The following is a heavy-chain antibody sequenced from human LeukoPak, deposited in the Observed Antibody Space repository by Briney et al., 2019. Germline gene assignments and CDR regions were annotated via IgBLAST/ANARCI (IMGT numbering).Heavy chain of an antibody. D-gene: IGHD2-8*01. CDR3: ARDSAMGYYYYGMDV. Sequence: SETLSLTCAVSGGSISNYYWSCIRQPPGKGLEWIGSIYYSGSTYYNPSLKSRVTISVDTSKNQFSLKLSSVTAADTAVYYCARDSAMGYYYYGMDVWGQGTTVTVSS. CDR1: GGSISNYY. V-gene: IGHV4-39*07. CDR2: IYYSGST. J-gene: IGHJ6*02.